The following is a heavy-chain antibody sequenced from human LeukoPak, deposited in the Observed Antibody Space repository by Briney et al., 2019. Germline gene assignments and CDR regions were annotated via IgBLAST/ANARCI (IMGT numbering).Heavy chain of an antibody. D-gene: IGHD5-18*01. V-gene: IGHV4-59*01. J-gene: IGHJ4*02. CDR2: IYYGGTT. Sequence: PSETLSLTCTVSGGSISSYYWSWIRQSPGKGLEWIGYIYYGGTTNYNPSLKSRVTILIDTSKNQLSLRLSSVTAADTAVYYCARHAGGYSYETWGQGTLVTVSS. CDR1: GGSISSYY. CDR3: ARHAGGYSYET.